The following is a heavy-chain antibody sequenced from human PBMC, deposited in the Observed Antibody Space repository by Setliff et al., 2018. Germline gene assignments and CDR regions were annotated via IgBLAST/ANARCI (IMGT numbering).Heavy chain of an antibody. CDR2: ISGSGGST. V-gene: IGHV3-23*01. D-gene: IGHD5-12*01. CDR3: AKGGMVATYWTYWYFDL. Sequence: HPGGSLRLSCAASGFTFSSYAMSWVRQAPGKGLEWVSAISGSGGSTYYADSVKGRFTISRDNSKNTLYLQMNSLRAEDTAVYYCAKGGMVATYWTYWYFDLWGRGTLVTVSS. J-gene: IGHJ2*01. CDR1: GFTFSSYA.